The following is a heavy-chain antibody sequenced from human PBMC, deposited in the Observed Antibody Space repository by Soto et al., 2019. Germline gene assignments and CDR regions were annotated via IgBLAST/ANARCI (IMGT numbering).Heavy chain of an antibody. CDR1: GGTFSSYA. V-gene: IGHV1-69*06. CDR3: AGAPPPPDCTNGVCYSYWLDP. J-gene: IGHJ5*02. Sequence: ASVKVSCKASGGTFSSYAISWVRQAPGQGLEWMGGIIPIFGTANYAQKFQGRVTITADKSTSTAYMELSSLRSEDTAVYYCAGAPPPPDCTNGVCYSYWLDPWGQGTLVTVPS. D-gene: IGHD2-8*01. CDR2: IIPIFGTA.